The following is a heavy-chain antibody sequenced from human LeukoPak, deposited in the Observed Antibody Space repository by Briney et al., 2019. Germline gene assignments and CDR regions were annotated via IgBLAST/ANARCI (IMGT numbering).Heavy chain of an antibody. CDR3: ARDSNVFYGMDV. CDR1: GFTFSDYY. J-gene: IGHJ6*02. CDR2: ISSTGDNI. Sequence: GGSLRLSCAASGFTFSDYYFNWIRQAPGKGLEWVSYISSTGDNIYYADSVKGRFTISRDNAKNSMYLQMNSLRAEDTAVYYCARDSNVFYGMDVWGQGTMVIVSS. V-gene: IGHV3-11*01.